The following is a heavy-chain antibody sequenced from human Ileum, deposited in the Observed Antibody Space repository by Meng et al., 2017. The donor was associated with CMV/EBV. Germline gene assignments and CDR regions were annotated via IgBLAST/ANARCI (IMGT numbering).Heavy chain of an antibody. CDR2: ISGGST. D-gene: IGHD2-15*01. CDR1: GFTVSSNE. V-gene: IGHV3-38-3*01. Sequence: GGSLRLSCAASGFTVSSNEMTWVRQTPGKGLEWVSCISGGSTYYADSRKGRFAISRDNPKNTLHLQMNSLRAEDTAVKCCNEEEHCSGGSHCLKQRIRGKG. J-gene: IGHJ6*03. CDR3: NEEEHCSGGSHCLKQRI.